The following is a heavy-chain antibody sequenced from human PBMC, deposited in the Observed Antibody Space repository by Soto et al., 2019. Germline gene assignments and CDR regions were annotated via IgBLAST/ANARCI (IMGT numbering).Heavy chain of an antibody. CDR3: AKDRRIAVSGTGTGFDP. CDR2: ISYDGSHK. J-gene: IGHJ5*02. CDR1: GITFSTYG. D-gene: IGHD6-19*01. Sequence: VQLVESGGGVVQPGGSLRLSCVASGITFSTYGMHWVRQAPGKGLEWVAFISYDGSHKDYGDSVKGRFTISRDNSNNTLYLEMTSLTGEDTAVFYCAKDRRIAVSGTGTGFDPWGHGTLVTVSS. V-gene: IGHV3-30*18.